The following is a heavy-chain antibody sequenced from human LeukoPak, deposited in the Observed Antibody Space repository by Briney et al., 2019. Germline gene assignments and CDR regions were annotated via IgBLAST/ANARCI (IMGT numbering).Heavy chain of an antibody. V-gene: IGHV3-9*01. CDR1: GFTFSSYA. J-gene: IGHJ4*02. CDR3: ARGGAARPDY. Sequence: PGRSLRLSCAASGFTFSSYAMHWVRQAPGKGLEWVSGISWNSGSIGYGDSVKGRFTISRDNAKNSLYLQMNSLRAEDTAVYYCARGGAARPDYWGQGTLVTVSS. D-gene: IGHD6-6*01. CDR2: ISWNSGSI.